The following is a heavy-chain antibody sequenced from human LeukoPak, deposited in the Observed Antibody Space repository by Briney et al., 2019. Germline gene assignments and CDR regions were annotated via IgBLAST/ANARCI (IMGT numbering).Heavy chain of an antibody. V-gene: IGHV4-34*01. CDR3: ARYAVRGTVGQLDAFDI. J-gene: IGHJ3*02. Sequence: SETLSLTCAVYGGSFSGYYWSWIRQPPGKGLEWIGEINHSGSTNYNPSLKSRVTISVDTSKNQFSLKLSSVTAADTAVYYCARYAVRGTVGQLDAFDIWGQGTMVTVSS. CDR1: GGSFSGYY. D-gene: IGHD4-23*01. CDR2: INHSGST.